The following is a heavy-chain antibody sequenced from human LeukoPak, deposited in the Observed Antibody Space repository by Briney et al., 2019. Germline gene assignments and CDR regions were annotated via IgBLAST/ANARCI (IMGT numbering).Heavy chain of an antibody. V-gene: IGHV1-46*01. CDR2: IRPSGST. J-gene: IGHJ4*02. CDR3: AREGPETYNFDF. Sequence: ASVKVSCKASGYTFTRYYIHWGRQAPGRWLEYMGIIRPSGSTAYAQKFQGRVTMTRDTSTSAVYMELSSLRSEDTAVYYCAREGPETYNFDFWGQGTQVTVSS. D-gene: IGHD5-18*01. CDR1: GYTFTRYY.